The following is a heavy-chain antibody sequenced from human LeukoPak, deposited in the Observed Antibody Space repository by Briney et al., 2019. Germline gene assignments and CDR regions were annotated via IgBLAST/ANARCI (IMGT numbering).Heavy chain of an antibody. CDR2: ISGNGGST. V-gene: IGHV3-23*01. D-gene: IGHD2-15*01. CDR3: AKARSAVVEAATNY. J-gene: IGHJ4*02. Sequence: GGSLRLSCAASGSTFSDFAMNWVRQAPGKGLEWVTAISGNGGSTYYADSVKGRFSISRDNSKNTLFLQMNSPTAEDTGVYYCAKARSAVVEAATNYWGQGTRVTVSS. CDR1: GSTFSDFA.